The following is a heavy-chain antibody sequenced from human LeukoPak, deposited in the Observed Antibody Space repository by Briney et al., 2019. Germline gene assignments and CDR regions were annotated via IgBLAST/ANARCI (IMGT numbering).Heavy chain of an antibody. D-gene: IGHD3-10*01. J-gene: IGHJ6*04. CDR1: GFTFSSYW. CDR3: ARDIMVRGVSGMDV. V-gene: IGHV3-7*03. Sequence: GGSLRLSSAASGFTFSSYWMSWVRQAPGKGLEWVANIKQDGSEKYYVDSVKGRFTISRDNAKNSLYLQMNSLRAEDTAVYYCARDIMVRGVSGMDVWGIGTTVTVSS. CDR2: IKQDGSEK.